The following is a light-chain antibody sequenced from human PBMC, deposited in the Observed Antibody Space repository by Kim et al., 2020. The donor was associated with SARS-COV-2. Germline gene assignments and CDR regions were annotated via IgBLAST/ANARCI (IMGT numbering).Light chain of an antibody. CDR3: QEYNMWPLLT. CDR2: GAS. J-gene: IGKJ4*01. Sequence: SPGERATLSCRASQSVSNNLAWYQQKPGQAPRLLIYGASTRATGIPARFSGRGSGREFTLTISSLQSEDIAVYYCQEYNMWPLLTFGGGTKVDIK. V-gene: IGKV3-15*01. CDR1: QSVSNN.